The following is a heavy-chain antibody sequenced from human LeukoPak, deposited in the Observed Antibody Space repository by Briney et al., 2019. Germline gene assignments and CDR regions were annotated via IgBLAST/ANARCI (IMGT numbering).Heavy chain of an antibody. CDR1: GFTFSNSA. CDR2: IDYDSSHI. D-gene: IGHD3-22*01. Sequence: GGSLRLSCAASGFTFSNSAMNWVRQVPGKGLEWVSSIDYDSSHIYYAASVRGRFTISRDNARNSVYLQMNSLRAEDTAVYYCARVYSDSRLDWGQGTLLTVSS. CDR3: ARVYSDSRLD. V-gene: IGHV3-21*04. J-gene: IGHJ4*02.